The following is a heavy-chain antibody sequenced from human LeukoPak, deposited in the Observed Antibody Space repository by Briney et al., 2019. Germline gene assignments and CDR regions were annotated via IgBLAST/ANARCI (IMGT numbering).Heavy chain of an antibody. CDR2: ISYDGSNK. V-gene: IGHV3-30-3*01. J-gene: IGHJ3*02. CDR1: GFTFSSFA. CDR3: ASALVVPAAIDAFDI. D-gene: IGHD2-2*02. Sequence: GGSLRLSCGASGFTFSSFALHWVRQAPGKGLEWVAVISYDGSNKYYAHSVKGRFTISRDNSKNSLYLQMNSLRAEDTAVYYCASALVVPAAIDAFDIWGQGTMVTVSS.